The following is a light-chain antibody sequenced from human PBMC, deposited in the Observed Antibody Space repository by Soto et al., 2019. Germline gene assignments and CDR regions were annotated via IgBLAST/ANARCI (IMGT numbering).Light chain of an antibody. J-gene: IGKJ4*01. Sequence: DIQLTQSPSFLSASVGDRVTITCRASQGISSYLALYQQKPGKAPKLLIYAASTLQSGVPSRFSGSGSGTESALTISCLQPADCATYYCQHFKSYPLTFGGGTKVEIK. V-gene: IGKV1-9*01. CDR3: QHFKSYPLT. CDR2: AAS. CDR1: QGISSY.